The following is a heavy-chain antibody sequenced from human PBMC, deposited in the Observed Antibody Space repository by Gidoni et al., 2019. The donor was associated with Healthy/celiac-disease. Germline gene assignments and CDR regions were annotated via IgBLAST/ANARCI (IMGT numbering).Heavy chain of an antibody. D-gene: IGHD6-6*01. Sequence: QVQLQESGPGLVKPSQTLSLTCTVSGGSISSGSYYWRWIRQPAGKGLEWIGRIYTSGSTNYNPSLKSRVTISVDTSKNQFSLKLSSVTAADTAVYYCAREGRARLDWYFDLWGRGTLVTVSS. CDR3: AREGRARLDWYFDL. CDR2: IYTSGST. J-gene: IGHJ2*01. CDR1: GGSISSGSYY. V-gene: IGHV4-61*02.